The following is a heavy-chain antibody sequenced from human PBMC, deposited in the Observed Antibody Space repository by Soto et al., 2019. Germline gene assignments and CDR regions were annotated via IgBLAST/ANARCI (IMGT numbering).Heavy chain of an antibody. J-gene: IGHJ6*02. CDR2: ISAYNGNT. CDR3: ARVITGTTLYYNYGMDV. Sequence: QVQLVQSGAEVKKPGASVKVSCKASGYTFTSYGISWVRQAPGQGLEWMGWISAYNGNTNYAQKLQGRVTMTTDTSTTTAYTELRSMRSDDTAVYYCARVITGTTLYYNYGMDVWGQGTTVTVSS. D-gene: IGHD1-7*01. V-gene: IGHV1-18*01. CDR1: GYTFTSYG.